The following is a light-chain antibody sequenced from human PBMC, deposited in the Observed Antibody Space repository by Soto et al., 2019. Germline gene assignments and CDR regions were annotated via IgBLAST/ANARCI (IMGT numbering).Light chain of an antibody. Sequence: QSVLTQPPSVSAVPGQKVTIACSGSSSNIGNNHVSWYHHIPRTAPKLLIYENNKRPSGIPDRFSASKSGTLATLGITGLRTGDEADDYCGTWDGSLGGVVFGGGTKLTVL. J-gene: IGLJ2*01. CDR2: ENN. CDR3: GTWDGSLGGVV. V-gene: IGLV1-51*01. CDR1: SSNIGNNH.